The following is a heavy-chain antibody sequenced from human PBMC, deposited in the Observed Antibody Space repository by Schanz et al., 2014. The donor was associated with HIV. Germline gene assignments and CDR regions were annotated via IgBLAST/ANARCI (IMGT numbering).Heavy chain of an antibody. CDR2: IWYDGSKT. V-gene: IGHV3-33*06. D-gene: IGHD3-22*01. CDR1: GFSFSSHG. Sequence: QVQLVESGGGVVQPGRSLRLSCAASGFSFSSHGMHWVRQPPGKGLEWVSYIWYDGSKTYYVDSVKGRFTISRDTSTNTLYLQMSGLRAEDTAVYYCAKDGSLDYDNSGYYATWGQGTLVTVSS. J-gene: IGHJ4*02. CDR3: AKDGSLDYDNSGYYAT.